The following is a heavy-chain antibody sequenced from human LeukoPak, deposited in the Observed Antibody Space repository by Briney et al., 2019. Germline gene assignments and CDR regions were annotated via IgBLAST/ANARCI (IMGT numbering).Heavy chain of an antibody. D-gene: IGHD3-10*01. J-gene: IGHJ4*02. CDR1: GGSVSSSNYY. Sequence: SETLSLTCSVSGGSVSSSNYYWGWIRQPPGKGLEWIGSIYYSGSAYYNPPLKSRVTMSVDTSKNQFSLKLTSVTAADTAVYYCGRASGSGYTSFDYWGQGTLVTVS. CDR3: GRASGSGYTSFDY. V-gene: IGHV4-39*01. CDR2: IYYSGSA.